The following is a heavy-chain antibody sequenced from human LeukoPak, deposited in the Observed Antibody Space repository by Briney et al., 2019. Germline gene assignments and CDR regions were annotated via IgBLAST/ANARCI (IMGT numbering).Heavy chain of an antibody. Sequence: PSETLSLTCTVSGGSISSYYWSWIRQPAGKGLEWIGRIYTSGSTNYNPSLKSRVTISVGKSKNQFSLKLSSVTAADTAVYYCASSRITMVRGGGGRIDYWGQGTLVTVSS. V-gene: IGHV4-4*07. D-gene: IGHD3-10*01. CDR3: ASSRITMVRGGGGRIDY. CDR2: IYTSGST. CDR1: GGSISSYY. J-gene: IGHJ4*02.